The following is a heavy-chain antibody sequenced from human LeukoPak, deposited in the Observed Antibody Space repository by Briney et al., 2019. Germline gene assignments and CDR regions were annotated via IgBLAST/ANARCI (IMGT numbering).Heavy chain of an antibody. CDR1: EDSTSSSNYY. Sequence: SETLSLTCTVSEDSTSSSNYYWGWIRQPPGKGLEWIGSIYHSGSTYYNPSLKSRLSISVDTSKNQFSLKLSSVTAADTAVYYCASTRYSSSSLNYWGQGTLVTVSS. CDR3: ASTRYSSSSLNY. V-gene: IGHV4-39*07. D-gene: IGHD6-6*01. J-gene: IGHJ4*02. CDR2: IYHSGST.